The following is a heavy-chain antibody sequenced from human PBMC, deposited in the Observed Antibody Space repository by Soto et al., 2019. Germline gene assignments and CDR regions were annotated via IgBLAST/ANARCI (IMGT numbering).Heavy chain of an antibody. CDR2: IIPIFGTA. V-gene: IGHV1-69*13. J-gene: IGHJ6*02. D-gene: IGHD5-12*01. CDR1: GGTFSSYA. Sequence: SVKVSCKASGGTFSSYAISWVRQAPGQGLEWMGGIIPIFGTANYAQKFQGRVTITADESTSTAYMELSSLRSEDTAVYYCARENSNLNRGYSGYGASYYYGMDVWDQGTTVTVSS. CDR3: ARENSNLNRGYSGYGASYYYGMDV.